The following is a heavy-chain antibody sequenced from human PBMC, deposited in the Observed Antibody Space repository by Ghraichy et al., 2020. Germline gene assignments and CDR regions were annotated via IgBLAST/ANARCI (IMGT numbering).Heavy chain of an antibody. CDR3: ARVDYYGSGTLNPDY. J-gene: IGHJ4*02. Sequence: SETLSLTCTVSGGSISSSYWSWIRQPPGKGLECIGYIYYSGSTNYNPSLKSRVTISVDTSKNPFSLKLSSVTAAATAVYYCARVDYYGSGTLNPDYWGQGTLVTVSS. CDR2: IYYSGST. D-gene: IGHD3-10*01. V-gene: IGHV4-59*01. CDR1: GGSISSSY.